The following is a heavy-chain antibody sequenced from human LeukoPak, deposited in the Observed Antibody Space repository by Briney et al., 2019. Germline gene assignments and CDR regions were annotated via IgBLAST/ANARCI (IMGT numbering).Heavy chain of an antibody. CDR3: ARGSRGAAADGINWVDS. CDR2: TYYRSKWYF. D-gene: IGHD6-13*01. Sequence: SQTLSLTCAISGDSVSSNRVAWNWIRQSPSRGLEWLGRTYYRSKWYFNYAPSVKTRITINPDTSKNQFSLQLKSVTPDDTAVYYCARGSRGAAADGINWVDSWGQRTLVTVSS. V-gene: IGHV6-1*01. J-gene: IGHJ5*01. CDR1: GDSVSSNRVA.